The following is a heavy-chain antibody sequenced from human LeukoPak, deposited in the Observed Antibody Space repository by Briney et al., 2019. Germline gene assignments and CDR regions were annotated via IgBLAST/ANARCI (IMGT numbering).Heavy chain of an antibody. Sequence: SETLSLTCTVSGDSINNLYWSWIRQPPEGGQEYIGYIHYSGSTNYNPSLKSRLTISLDTSKRQFSMKLSSVTAADTAVYYCARLARLTLIRGVTGYHSLDVWGKGTKVTVSS. D-gene: IGHD3-10*01. V-gene: IGHV4-59*11. CDR3: ARLARLTLIRGVTGYHSLDV. J-gene: IGHJ6*04. CDR1: GDSINNLY. CDR2: IHYSGST.